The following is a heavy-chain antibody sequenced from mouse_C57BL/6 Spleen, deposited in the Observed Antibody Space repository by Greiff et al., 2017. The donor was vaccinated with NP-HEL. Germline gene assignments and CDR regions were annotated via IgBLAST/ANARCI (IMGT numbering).Heavy chain of an antibody. CDR1: GFTFSSYG. D-gene: IGHD1-2*01. J-gene: IGHJ4*01. CDR3: ATCNYDYNNAKDY. CDR2: ISSGGSYT. Sequence: DVKLVESGGDLVKPGGSLKLSCAASGFTFSSYGMSWVRQTPDKRLEWVATISSGGSYTYYQDSVKGRFTISRDNAKNTLYLQMSSLKSEDTAMYYSATCNYDYNNAKDYWGQGTSVTVSS. V-gene: IGHV5-6*02.